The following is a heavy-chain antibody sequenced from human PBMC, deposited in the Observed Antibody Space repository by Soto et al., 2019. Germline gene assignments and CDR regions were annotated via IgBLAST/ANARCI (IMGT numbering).Heavy chain of an antibody. CDR3: TRGGSGYSSTWAAY. CDR1: GDSIRSYY. V-gene: IGHV4-59*01. Sequence: SETLSLTCSVSGDSIRSYYWSWFRQPPGKGLEWIGYISHSGSTKYNPSLKSRVTMSMDTSRNQFSLRMTSVTSADTAFYYCTRGGSGYSSTWAAYWGQGTLVTVAS. D-gene: IGHD6-13*01. J-gene: IGHJ4*02. CDR2: ISHSGST.